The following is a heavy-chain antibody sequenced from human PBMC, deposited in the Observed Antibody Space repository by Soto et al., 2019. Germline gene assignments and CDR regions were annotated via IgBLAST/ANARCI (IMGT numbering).Heavy chain of an antibody. CDR2: ISGSGGST. D-gene: IGHD3-3*01. CDR1: GSTFSSYA. CDR3: GTFLEWLFDYYYGMDV. J-gene: IGHJ6*02. Sequence: PGGSLRLSCAASGSTFSSYAMSWVRQAPGKGLEWVSAISGSGGSTYYADSVKGRFTISRDNSKNTLYLQMNSLRAEDTAVYYCGTFLEWLFDYYYGMDVWGQGTTVTVSS. V-gene: IGHV3-23*01.